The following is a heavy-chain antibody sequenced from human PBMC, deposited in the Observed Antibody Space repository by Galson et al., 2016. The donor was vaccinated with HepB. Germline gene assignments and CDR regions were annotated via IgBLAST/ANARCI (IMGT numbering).Heavy chain of an antibody. V-gene: IGHV3-7*01. CDR2: IKQDGGGK. D-gene: IGHD3-16*01. Sequence: IKQDGGGKYYLDSVKGRFTISRDNAKNSLHLQMNSLRADDTAVYYCARNQDFGWAFSAFDIWGQGTLVTVSS. J-gene: IGHJ3*02. CDR3: ARNQDFGWAFSAFDI.